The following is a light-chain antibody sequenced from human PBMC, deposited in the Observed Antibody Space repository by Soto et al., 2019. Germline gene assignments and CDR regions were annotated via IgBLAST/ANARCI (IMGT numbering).Light chain of an antibody. V-gene: IGKV1-39*01. CDR2: GAS. J-gene: IGKJ3*01. Sequence: DIQMTQSPSSLSASVGDRVAITCRATQSISDYLNWYQQKPGKALKLLIYGASNLQSGVPSRFSGSGSGTDFTLTISSLQPEDFGIYYCQQSYSLPVTFGPGTKVDVK. CDR3: QQSYSLPVT. CDR1: QSISDY.